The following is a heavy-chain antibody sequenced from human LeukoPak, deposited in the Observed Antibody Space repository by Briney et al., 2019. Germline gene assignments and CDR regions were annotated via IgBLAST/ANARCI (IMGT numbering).Heavy chain of an antibody. D-gene: IGHD3-3*01. J-gene: IGHJ4*02. V-gene: IGHV5-51*01. Sequence: GESLKISCKGSGYRFTSYWIGWVRQMPGKGLEWMGIIYPGDSDTRYSPSFQGQVTISADKSISTAYLQWSSLKASDTAMYYCARQASITIFGVVIPGYFDYWGQGTLVTVSS. CDR2: IYPGDSDT. CDR1: GYRFTSYW. CDR3: ARQASITIFGVVIPGYFDY.